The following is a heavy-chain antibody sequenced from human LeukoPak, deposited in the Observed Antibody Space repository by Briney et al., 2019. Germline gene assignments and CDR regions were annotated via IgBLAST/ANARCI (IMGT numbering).Heavy chain of an antibody. CDR3: ARDCGSDCYSLDY. CDR2: INPNSGGT. CDR1: GYTFTVYY. V-gene: IGHV1-2*02. J-gene: IGHJ4*02. Sequence: ASVKVSCKASGYTFTVYYRHWVRQAPGQGLEWMGWINPNSGGTNYAHKFQGRVTMTRDTSISTAYMELSRLRSDDTAVYYCARDCGSDCYSLDYWGQGTLVTVSS. D-gene: IGHD2-21*02.